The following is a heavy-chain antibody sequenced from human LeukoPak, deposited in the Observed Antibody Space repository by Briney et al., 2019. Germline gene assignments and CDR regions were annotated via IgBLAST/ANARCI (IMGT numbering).Heavy chain of an antibody. CDR2: IYYSGST. Sequence: SETLSLTCTVSGGSISSSSYYWGWIRQPPGKGLEWIGSIYYSGSTFYNPSLKSRVTISVDTSKNQFSLKLSSVTAADTAVYYCARVYYYDSSGYSRWGQGTLVTVSS. D-gene: IGHD3-22*01. J-gene: IGHJ4*02. V-gene: IGHV4-39*07. CDR1: GGSISSSSYY. CDR3: ARVYYYDSSGYSR.